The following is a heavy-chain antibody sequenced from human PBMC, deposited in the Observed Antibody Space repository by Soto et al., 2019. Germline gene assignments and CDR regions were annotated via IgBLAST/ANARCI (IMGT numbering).Heavy chain of an antibody. Sequence: PGESLRLAYGASGFTFSSYGMHWVRQAPGKGLEWVAVISYDGSNKYYADSVKGRCTISRDNSKNTLYLQMNSLRAEDTAVYYCAKDCAYSSGWAVDYWGQGT. CDR3: AKDCAYSSGWAVDY. D-gene: IGHD6-19*01. J-gene: IGHJ4*02. V-gene: IGHV3-30*18. CDR2: ISYDGSNK. CDR1: GFTFSSYG.